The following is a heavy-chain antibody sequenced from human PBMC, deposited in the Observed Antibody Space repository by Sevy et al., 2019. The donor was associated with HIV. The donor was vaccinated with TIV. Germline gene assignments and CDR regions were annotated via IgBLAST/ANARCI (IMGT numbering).Heavy chain of an antibody. CDR1: GFTFSSYS. D-gene: IGHD3-3*01. Sequence: GGSLRLSCAASGFTFSSYSMNWVRQAPGKGLEWVSSISSSSSYIYYADSVKGRFTISRDNAKNSLYLQMNSLRAEDTALYYCARDLSELTIFGVVIPYYYYYGMDVWGQGTTVTVSS. J-gene: IGHJ6*02. CDR3: ARDLSELTIFGVVIPYYYYYGMDV. V-gene: IGHV3-21*01. CDR2: ISSSSSYI.